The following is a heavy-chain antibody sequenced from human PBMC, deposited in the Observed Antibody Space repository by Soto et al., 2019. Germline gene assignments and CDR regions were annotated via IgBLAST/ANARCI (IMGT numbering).Heavy chain of an antibody. CDR3: AKMGSNYYDDY. CDR1: GFTFSSYG. J-gene: IGHJ4*02. Sequence: PGGSLRLSCAASGFTFSSYGMHWVRQAPGKGLEWVAVIWYDGSNKYYADSVKGRFTISRDNSKNTLYLQMNSLRAEDTAVYYCAKMGSNYYDDYWGQGTLVTVSS. D-gene: IGHD3-22*01. CDR2: IWYDGSNK. V-gene: IGHV3-33*06.